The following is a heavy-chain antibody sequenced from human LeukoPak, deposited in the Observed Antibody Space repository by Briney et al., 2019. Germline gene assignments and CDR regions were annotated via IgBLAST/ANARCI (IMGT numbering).Heavy chain of an antibody. Sequence: GGSLRLSCAASGFTFSSYSMNWVRQAPGKGLEWVSSISSSSSYIYYAYSMKGRFTISRDYANNSLYLQMNSLRAEDTAVYYCARDPGEGRVPAANYWGQGTLVTVSS. V-gene: IGHV3-21*01. J-gene: IGHJ4*02. CDR1: GFTFSSYS. D-gene: IGHD2-2*01. CDR3: ARDPGEGRVPAANY. CDR2: ISSSSSYI.